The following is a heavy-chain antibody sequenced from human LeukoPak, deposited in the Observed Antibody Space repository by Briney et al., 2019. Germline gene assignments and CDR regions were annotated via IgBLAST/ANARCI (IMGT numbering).Heavy chain of an antibody. J-gene: IGHJ5*02. D-gene: IGHD3-3*01. CDR1: GGTFSSYA. Sequence: SVKVSCKASGGTFSSYAISWVRQAPGQGLEWMGGIIPIFGTANYAQKFQGRVTITTDASTRTAYMELSSLRSEDTAVYYCAVTYYDFWSGYYPWGQGTLVTVSS. CDR2: IIPIFGTA. CDR3: AVTYYDFWSGYYP. V-gene: IGHV1-69*05.